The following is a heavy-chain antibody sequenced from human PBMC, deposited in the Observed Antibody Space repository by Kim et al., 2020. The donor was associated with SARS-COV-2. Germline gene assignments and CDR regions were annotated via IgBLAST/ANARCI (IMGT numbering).Heavy chain of an antibody. J-gene: IGHJ4*02. CDR3: ARSVFGDNY. CDR2: INQDGSES. CDR1: GLTFSHDW. Sequence: GGSLRLSCEASGLTFSHDWMTWVRQAPGKGLEWVANINQDGSESYYVDSVKGRFTISRDNAKNSLYLQMNSLRVEDTAVYYCARSVFGDNYWGQGTLVSV. D-gene: IGHD3-10*02. V-gene: IGHV3-7*01.